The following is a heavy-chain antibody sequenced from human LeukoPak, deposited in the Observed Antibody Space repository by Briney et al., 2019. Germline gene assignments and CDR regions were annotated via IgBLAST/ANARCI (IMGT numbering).Heavy chain of an antibody. Sequence: SVKVSCKASGGTFSSYAISWVRQAPGQGLEWMGRIIPILGIANYAQKFQGRVTITADKSTSTAYMELSSLRSEDTAVYCCARDFGSTVTTRCMDVWGQGTTVTVSS. CDR2: IIPILGIA. D-gene: IGHD4-17*01. V-gene: IGHV1-69*04. J-gene: IGHJ6*02. CDR3: ARDFGSTVTTRCMDV. CDR1: GGTFSSYA.